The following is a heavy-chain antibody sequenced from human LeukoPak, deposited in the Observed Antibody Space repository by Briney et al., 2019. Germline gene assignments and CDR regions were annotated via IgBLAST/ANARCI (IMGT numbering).Heavy chain of an antibody. V-gene: IGHV3-23*01. CDR2: ITGNGDIT. J-gene: IGHJ4*02. CDR3: AKWGDFDILTGYYVPDF. Sequence: PGASLRLSCAASGFIFRSYAMSLVRQAPGKRLELVSAITGNGDITYYADSVKGRFTISRDNSKNTLYVEMNTLRAEDTAVYYCAKWGDFDILTGYYVPDFWGQGTLVTVSS. CDR1: GFIFRSYA. D-gene: IGHD3-9*01.